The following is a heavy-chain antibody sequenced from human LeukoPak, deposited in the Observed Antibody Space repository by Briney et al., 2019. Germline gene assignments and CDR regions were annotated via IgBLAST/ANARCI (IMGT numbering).Heavy chain of an antibody. Sequence: GGSLSLSCAASGFTFVDYAMHWVRQARGKGLEWVSAISGSGGSTYYADCVKGRFTISRDNSKNTLYLQMNSLRAEDTAVYYCAKDLPVEMATILDYWGQGTLVTVSS. CDR3: AKDLPVEMATILDY. D-gene: IGHD5-24*01. V-gene: IGHV3-23*01. J-gene: IGHJ4*02. CDR1: GFTFVDYA. CDR2: ISGSGGST.